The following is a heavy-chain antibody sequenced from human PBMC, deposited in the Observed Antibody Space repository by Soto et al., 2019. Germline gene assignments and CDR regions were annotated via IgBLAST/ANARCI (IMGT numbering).Heavy chain of an antibody. V-gene: IGHV4-59*01. J-gene: IGHJ6*03. CDR2: IYYSGST. CDR3: ARDVAHYYYYYMDV. D-gene: IGHD2-15*01. Sequence: QVQLQESGPGLVKPSETLSLTCTVSGGSISSYDWSWIRQPTGEGLEWIWYIYYSGSTNYNTSLKSRVTISVDTSKNLFSLKLSSVTAADTAVYYCARDVAHYYYYYMDVWGKGTTVTVSS. CDR1: GGSISSYD.